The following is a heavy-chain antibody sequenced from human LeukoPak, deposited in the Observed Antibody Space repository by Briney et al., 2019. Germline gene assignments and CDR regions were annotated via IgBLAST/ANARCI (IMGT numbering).Heavy chain of an antibody. V-gene: IGHV3-53*04. CDR1: GFGVSSNY. J-gene: IGHJ6*02. D-gene: IGHD4-17*01. Sequence: GGSLRLSCVASGFGVSSNYMTWVRQAPGKGLEWVSLIYSGGSTDYADSVKGRFTISRHNSENTVYLRMTTLRPEDTAVYYCAREGYGEWYGMDVWGQGTTVTVS. CDR2: IYSGGST. CDR3: AREGYGEWYGMDV.